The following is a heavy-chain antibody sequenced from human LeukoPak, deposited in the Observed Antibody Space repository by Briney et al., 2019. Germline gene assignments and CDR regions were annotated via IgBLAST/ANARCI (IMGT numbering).Heavy chain of an antibody. CDR2: IIPIFGTA. J-gene: IGHJ6*02. CDR3: ARVGCGGDCYLMGYYYGMDV. Sequence: ASVKVSCKASGGTFSRYAISWVRRAPGRWLELMGGIIPIFGTANYAQTFQGRVTITADESTSTAYMELSSLRSEDTAVYYCARVGCGGDCYLMGYYYGMDVWGQGTAVTVSS. CDR1: GGTFSRYA. D-gene: IGHD2-21*02. V-gene: IGHV1-69*13.